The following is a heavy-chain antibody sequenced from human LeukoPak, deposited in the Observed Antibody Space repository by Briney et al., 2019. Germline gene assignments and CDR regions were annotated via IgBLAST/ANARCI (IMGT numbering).Heavy chain of an antibody. V-gene: IGHV4-61*01. CDR3: ASNKGYSNNYFDY. Sequence: SETLSLTCTVSGGSVSSGNYYWSWIRQPPGKGLEWIGYRHYSGSTNYNPSLKSRVTISVDTSKSQFSLKLSSVTAADTALYYCASNKGYSNNYFDYWGQGTLVTVSS. J-gene: IGHJ4*01. D-gene: IGHD6-13*01. CDR1: GGSVSSGNYY. CDR2: RHYSGST.